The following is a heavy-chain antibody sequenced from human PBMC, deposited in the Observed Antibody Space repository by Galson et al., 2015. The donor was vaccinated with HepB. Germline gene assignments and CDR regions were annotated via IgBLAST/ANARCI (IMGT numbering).Heavy chain of an antibody. D-gene: IGHD2-2*01. CDR2: INAGNGNT. J-gene: IGHJ4*02. V-gene: IGHV1-3*01. CDR1: GYTFTSYA. Sequence: SVKVSCKASGYTFTSYAMHWVRQAPGQRLEWMGWINAGNGNTKYSQKFQGRVTITRDTSASTAYMELSSLRSEDTAVYYCARDPGDCSSTSCFGNYWGQGTLVTVSS. CDR3: ARDPGDCSSTSCFGNY.